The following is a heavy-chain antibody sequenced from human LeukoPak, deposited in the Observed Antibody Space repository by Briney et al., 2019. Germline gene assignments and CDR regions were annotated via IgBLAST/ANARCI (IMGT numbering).Heavy chain of an antibody. D-gene: IGHD3-10*01. J-gene: IGHJ4*02. CDR3: AREIPMVRGVITGYFDY. CDR2: INHSGST. V-gene: IGHV4-34*01. Sequence: TSETLSLTCAVYGGSFSGYYWSWIRQPPGKGLEWIGEINHSGSTNYNPSLKSRVTISVDTSKNQFSLKLSSVTAADTAVYYCAREIPMVRGVITGYFDYWGQGTLVTVSS. CDR1: GGSFSGYY.